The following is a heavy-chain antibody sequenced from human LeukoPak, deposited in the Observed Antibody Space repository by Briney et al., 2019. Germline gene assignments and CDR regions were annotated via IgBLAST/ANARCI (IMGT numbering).Heavy chain of an antibody. V-gene: IGHV4-34*01. J-gene: IGHJ1*01. D-gene: IGHD3-9*01. CDR1: GGSFSGYY. CDR2: INHSGST. CDR3: ARVRYYDILTGYYKPEYFQH. Sequence: SETLSLTCAVYGGSFSGYYWSWIRQPPGKGLEWIGEINHSGSTNYNPSLKSRVTISVDTSKDQFSPKLSSVTAADTAVYYCARVRYYDILTGYYKPEYFQHWGQSTLVTVSS.